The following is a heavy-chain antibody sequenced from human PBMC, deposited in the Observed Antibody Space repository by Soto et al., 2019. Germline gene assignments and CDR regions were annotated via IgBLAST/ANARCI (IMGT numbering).Heavy chain of an antibody. D-gene: IGHD3-10*01. CDR1: GFTFSDYW. CDR2: IKQDGNEK. Sequence: PGGSLRLSCAVSGFTFSDYWMSWVRQAPGKGLEWVANIKQDGNEKYYVDSVKGRFTISRDNAKNSLYLQMNSLRAEDTAVYYCARDRFSYFDSWGQGALVTVSS. J-gene: IGHJ4*02. CDR3: ARDRFSYFDS. V-gene: IGHV3-7*01.